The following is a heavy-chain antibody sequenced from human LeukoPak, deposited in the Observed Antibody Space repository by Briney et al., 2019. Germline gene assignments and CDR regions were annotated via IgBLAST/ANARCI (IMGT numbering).Heavy chain of an antibody. Sequence: SETLSLTCTVSGGSISSYYWSWIRQPAGKGLEWIGRIYTSGSTNYNPSLKSRVTMSVDTSKNQFSLKLSSVTAADTAVYYCARDWVGYCSSTSGYNYWGQGTLVTVSS. J-gene: IGHJ4*02. CDR2: IYTSGST. CDR3: ARDWVGYCSSTSGYNY. V-gene: IGHV4-4*07. D-gene: IGHD2-2*02. CDR1: GGSISSYY.